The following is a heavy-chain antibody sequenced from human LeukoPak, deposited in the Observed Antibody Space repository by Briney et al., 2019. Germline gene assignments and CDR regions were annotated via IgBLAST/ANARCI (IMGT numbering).Heavy chain of an antibody. CDR2: ISSTSSAI. V-gene: IGHV3-48*04. CDR1: GFTFSSYS. D-gene: IGHD5-12*01. Sequence: PGGSLRLSCAASGFTFSSYSMNWVRQAPGKGLEWLSYISSTSSAIYYADSLKGRFTISRDNAKNSLYLQMDSLRAEDMAVYYCAKGAYDYIEMGYFDYWGQGTLVTVSS. CDR3: AKGAYDYIEMGYFDY. J-gene: IGHJ4*02.